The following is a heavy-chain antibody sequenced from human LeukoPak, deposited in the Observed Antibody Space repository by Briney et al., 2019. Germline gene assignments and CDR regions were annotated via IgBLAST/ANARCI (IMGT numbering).Heavy chain of an antibody. D-gene: IGHD1-26*01. CDR2: IYPGDSDP. J-gene: IGHJ5*02. CDR3: ARQGATAGYNWFDT. V-gene: IGHV5-51*01. CDR1: GXSFTTYW. Sequence: GESLKISCKGSGXSFTTYWIGWVRQMPGKGLEWMGIIYPGDSDPRYSPSFQGQVTISADKSISTAYLQWSSLKASDSAMYYCARQGATAGYNWFDTWGQGTLVSVSS.